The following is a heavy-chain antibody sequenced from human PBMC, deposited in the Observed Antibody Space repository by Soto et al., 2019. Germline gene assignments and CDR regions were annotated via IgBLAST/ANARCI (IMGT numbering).Heavy chain of an antibody. CDR3: ARGGRDGYNAAFTSDFDY. V-gene: IGHV1-69*13. D-gene: IGHD5-12*01. CDR1: GGTFSSYA. CDR2: IIPIFGTA. J-gene: IGHJ4*02. Sequence: SVKVSCKASGGTFSSYAISWVRQAPGQGLEWMGGIIPIFGTANYAQKFQGRVTITADESTSTAYMELSSLRSEDTAVYYCARGGRDGYNAAFTSDFDYWGQGTLVTVSS.